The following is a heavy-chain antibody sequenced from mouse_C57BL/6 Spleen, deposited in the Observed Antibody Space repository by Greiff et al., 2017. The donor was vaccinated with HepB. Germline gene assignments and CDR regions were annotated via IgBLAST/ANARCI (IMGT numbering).Heavy chain of an antibody. Sequence: VQLQQPGAELVKPGASVKMSCKASGYTFTSYWITWVKQRPGQGLEWIGDIYPGSGSTNYNEKFKSKATLTVDTSSSTAYMQLSSLTSEDSAVYYCARSPYDGYYFYAMDYWGQGTSVTVSS. D-gene: IGHD2-3*01. V-gene: IGHV1-55*01. CDR3: ARSPYDGYYFYAMDY. J-gene: IGHJ4*01. CDR2: IYPGSGST. CDR1: GYTFTSYW.